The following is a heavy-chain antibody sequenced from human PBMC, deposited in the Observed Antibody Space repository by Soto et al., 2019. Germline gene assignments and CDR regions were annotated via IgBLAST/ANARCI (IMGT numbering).Heavy chain of an antibody. CDR2: FSSVSSYI. D-gene: IGHD3-10*01. CDR3: ARGSGGLDV. CDR1: GFTFSIFT. J-gene: IGHJ6*02. V-gene: IGHV3-21*01. Sequence: EVQLVESGGGLVKPGGSLRLSCAASGFTFSIFTMNWVRQAPGKGLEWVSSFSSVSSYIYYADSVKGRFTISRDNAKNSLYLQMNSLRAEDTDGYYGARGSGGLDVRGQGTTVTVSS.